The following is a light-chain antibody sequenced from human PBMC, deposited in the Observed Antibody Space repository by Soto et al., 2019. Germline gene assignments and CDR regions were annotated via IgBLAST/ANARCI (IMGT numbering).Light chain of an antibody. CDR1: SSDVGGYNY. V-gene: IGLV2-14*01. CDR2: EVT. Sequence: QSVLAQPASVSGSPVQSITISCTGTSSDVGGYNYVPWYQQHPGKAPKLMIFEVTTRPPGVSNRFSGSKSGNTASLTISGVQAEDEADYYCSSYTSGNSLVFGTGTKVTV. J-gene: IGLJ1*01. CDR3: SSYTSGNSLV.